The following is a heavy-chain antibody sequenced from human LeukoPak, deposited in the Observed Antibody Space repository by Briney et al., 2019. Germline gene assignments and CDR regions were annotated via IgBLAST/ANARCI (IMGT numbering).Heavy chain of an antibody. J-gene: IGHJ4*02. V-gene: IGHV3-20*04. D-gene: IGHD3-10*01. CDR1: GFKFDDYG. CDR2: INWNGGST. Sequence: GGSLRLSXAASGFKFDDYGMSWVRQAPGKGLEWVSGINWNGGSTGYADSVKGRFTISSDNAKNSLYLQMNSLRAEDTALYYCARERYYYGSGSSYHFDYWGQGTLVTVSS. CDR3: ARERYYYGSGSSYHFDY.